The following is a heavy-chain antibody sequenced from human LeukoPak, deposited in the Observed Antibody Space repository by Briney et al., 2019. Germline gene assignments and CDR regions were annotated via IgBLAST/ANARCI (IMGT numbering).Heavy chain of an antibody. Sequence: GASVKVSCKASGGTFSSYAISWVRQAPGQGLEWMGGIIPIFGTANYAQKFQGRVTITTDESTSTAYMELSSLRSEDTAVYYWARVRRDDSSGYVTYFDYWGQGTLVTVSS. CDR2: IIPIFGTA. CDR3: ARVRRDDSSGYVTYFDY. CDR1: GGTFSSYA. J-gene: IGHJ4*02. D-gene: IGHD3-22*01. V-gene: IGHV1-69*05.